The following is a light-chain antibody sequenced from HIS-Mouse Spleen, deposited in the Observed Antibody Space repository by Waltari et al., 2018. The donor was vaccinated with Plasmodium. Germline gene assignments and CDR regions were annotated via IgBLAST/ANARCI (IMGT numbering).Light chain of an antibody. Sequence: SYELTQPPSVSVSPGQTARITCSGDALPKKYAYWYKQKSGQAPVLVIYEDSNRPSGIPGRFSGSSSGTMATLTISGAQVEDEADYYCYSTDSSGNHRVFGGGTKLPVL. CDR1: ALPKKY. CDR2: EDS. J-gene: IGLJ3*02. V-gene: IGLV3-10*01. CDR3: YSTDSSGNHRV.